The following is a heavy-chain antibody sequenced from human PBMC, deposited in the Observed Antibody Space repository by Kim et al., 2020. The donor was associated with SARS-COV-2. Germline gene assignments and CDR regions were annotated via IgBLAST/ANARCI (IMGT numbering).Heavy chain of an antibody. D-gene: IGHD6-13*01. CDR1: GFTFSSYE. J-gene: IGHJ6*02. Sequence: GGSLRLSCAASGFTFSSYEMNWVRQAPGKGLEWVSYISSSGSTIYYADSVKGRFTISRDNAKNSLYLQMNSLRAEDTAVYYCARDGKDGRAAAGRDYYYGMDVWGQGTTVTVSS. CDR2: ISSSGSTI. CDR3: ARDGKDGRAAAGRDYYYGMDV. V-gene: IGHV3-48*03.